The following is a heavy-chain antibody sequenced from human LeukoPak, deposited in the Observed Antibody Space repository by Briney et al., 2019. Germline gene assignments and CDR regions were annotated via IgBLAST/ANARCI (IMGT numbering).Heavy chain of an antibody. V-gene: IGHV3-23*01. D-gene: IGHD2-15*01. Sequence: GGSLRLSCAGSGFTFNNYAMSWVRQAPGKGLEWVSAISGSGDNTYYADSVKGRFTISRDNSKNTLSLQMNSLTAEDTAVYYCAKGGNFDYWGQGTLVTVSS. CDR3: AKGGNFDY. CDR1: GFTFNNYA. J-gene: IGHJ4*02. CDR2: ISGSGDNT.